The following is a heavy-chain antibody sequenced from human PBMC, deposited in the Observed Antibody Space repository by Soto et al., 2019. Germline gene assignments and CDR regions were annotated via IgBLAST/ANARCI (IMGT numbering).Heavy chain of an antibody. D-gene: IGHD4-4*01. J-gene: IGHJ4*02. CDR3: ASLPMTTETATDY. CDR2: IYYSGST. CDR1: GGSISSSSYY. V-gene: IGHV4-39*01. Sequence: QLQLQESGPGLVKPSETLSLTCTVSGGSISSSSYYWGWIRQPPGKGLEWIGSIYYSGSTYYNPSLKSRVTISVDTSKNQFSLKLSSVTAADTAVYYCASLPMTTETATDYWGQGPLVTVSS.